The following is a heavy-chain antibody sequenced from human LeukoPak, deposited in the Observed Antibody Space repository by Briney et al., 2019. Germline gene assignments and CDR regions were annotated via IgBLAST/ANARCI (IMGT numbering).Heavy chain of an antibody. V-gene: IGHV3-23*01. CDR3: AKDSPSSFGVPRKPDY. J-gene: IGHJ4*02. CDR2: ISGSGGST. Sequence: SGGSLRLSCAASGFTFSSYAMSWVRQAPGKGLEWVSAISGSGGSTYYADSVKGRFTISRDNSKNTLYLQMNSLRAEDTAVYYCAKDSPSSFGVPRKPDYWGQGTLVTVSS. D-gene: IGHD3-3*01. CDR1: GFTFSSYA.